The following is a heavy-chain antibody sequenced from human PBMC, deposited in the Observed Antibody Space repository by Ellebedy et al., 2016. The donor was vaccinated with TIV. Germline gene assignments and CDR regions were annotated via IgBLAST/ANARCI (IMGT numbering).Heavy chain of an antibody. CDR2: VNSDGSST. D-gene: IGHD2-2*01. Sequence: GGSLRLSCAASGFTFSSYWMHWVRQAPGKGLVWVSRVNSDGSSTSYGDSVKGRFTISRDNARSTLYLQMNSLRAEDTAVYYCARGGSTSCYGWGQGTLVTVSS. CDR1: GFTFSSYW. CDR3: ARGGSTSCYG. V-gene: IGHV3-74*01. J-gene: IGHJ4*02.